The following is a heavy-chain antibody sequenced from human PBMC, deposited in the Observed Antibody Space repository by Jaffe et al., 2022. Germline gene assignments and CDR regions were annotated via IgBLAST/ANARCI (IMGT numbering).Heavy chain of an antibody. CDR3: AKDIGWLRSRGFDY. V-gene: IGHV3-9*01. CDR1: GFTFDDYA. D-gene: IGHD5-12*01. J-gene: IGHJ4*02. Sequence: EVQLVESGGGLVQPGRSLRLSCAASGFTFDDYAMHWVRQAPGKGLEWVSGISWNSGSIGYADSVKGRFTISRDNAKNSLYLQMNSLRAEDTALYYCAKDIGWLRSRGFDYWGQGTLVTVSS. CDR2: ISWNSGSI.